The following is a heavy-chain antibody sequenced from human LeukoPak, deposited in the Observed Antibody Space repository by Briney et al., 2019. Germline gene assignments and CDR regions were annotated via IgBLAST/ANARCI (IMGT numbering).Heavy chain of an antibody. D-gene: IGHD3-22*01. J-gene: IGHJ1*01. Sequence: GGSLRHSCPASGFTFSTYWMHWVRQAPGKGLVWVSRIKSDGSTNYADSVKCRVTISSDNAKNTVSLHMNSLRAEDTGVYYCARAQSEIGGYYPEYFRLWGQGTVVSVSS. CDR1: GFTFSTYW. V-gene: IGHV3-74*01. CDR2: IKSDGST. CDR3: ARAQSEIGGYYPEYFRL.